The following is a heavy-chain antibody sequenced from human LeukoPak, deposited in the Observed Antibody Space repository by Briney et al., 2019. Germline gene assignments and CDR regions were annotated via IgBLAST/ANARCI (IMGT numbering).Heavy chain of an antibody. CDR1: GFTFSSYA. CDR2: ISSSSSYI. D-gene: IGHD4-17*01. CDR3: AKDDYGDSPYGMDV. V-gene: IGHV3-21*04. J-gene: IGHJ6*02. Sequence: GGSLRLSCAASGFTFSSYAMSWVRQAPGKGLEWVSSISSSSSYIYYADSVKGRFTISRDNAKNSLYLQMNSLRAEDTAVYYCAKDDYGDSPYGMDVWGQGTTVTVSS.